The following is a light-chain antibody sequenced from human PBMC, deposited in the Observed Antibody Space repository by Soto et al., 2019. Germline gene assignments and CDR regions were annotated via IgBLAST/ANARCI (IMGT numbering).Light chain of an antibody. CDR3: QQYGISPT. CDR2: DVS. V-gene: IGKV3-20*01. CDR1: HSVSSNY. J-gene: IGKJ1*01. Sequence: EIVLTQSPGTLSLSPGERATLSCRSSHSVSSNYLAWYQQKPVQAPRLLIYDVSSRATGIPDRFSGSGSGTDFTLTISRLEPVDFAVYYCQQYGISPTFGQGTKVDIK.